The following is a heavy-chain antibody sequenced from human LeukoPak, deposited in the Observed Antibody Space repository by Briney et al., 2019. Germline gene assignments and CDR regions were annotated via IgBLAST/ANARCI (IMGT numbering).Heavy chain of an antibody. D-gene: IGHD3-10*01. Sequence: SETLSLTCTVSGGSFSSYYWSWIRQPPGKGLEWIGYIYYSGSTTYNPSLKSRVTISVDTSKNQFSLKLSSVTAADTAVYYCARKGNYYYYMDVWGKGTTVTVSS. CDR3: ARKGNYYYYMDV. CDR2: IYYSGST. J-gene: IGHJ6*03. V-gene: IGHV4-59*01. CDR1: GGSFSSYY.